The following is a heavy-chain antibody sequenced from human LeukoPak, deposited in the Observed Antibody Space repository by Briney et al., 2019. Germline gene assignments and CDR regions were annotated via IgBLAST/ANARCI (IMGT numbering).Heavy chain of an antibody. J-gene: IGHJ5*02. Sequence: SQTLSLTCAVSGGSISSGGYSWSWIRQPPGKGLEWIGYIYHSGSAYYNPSLKSRVTISVDRSKNQFPLKLSSVTAADTAVYYCARGYYDSSGLNWFDPWGQGTLVTVSS. V-gene: IGHV4-30-2*01. CDR3: ARGYYDSSGLNWFDP. CDR2: IYHSGSA. D-gene: IGHD3-22*01. CDR1: GGSISSGGYS.